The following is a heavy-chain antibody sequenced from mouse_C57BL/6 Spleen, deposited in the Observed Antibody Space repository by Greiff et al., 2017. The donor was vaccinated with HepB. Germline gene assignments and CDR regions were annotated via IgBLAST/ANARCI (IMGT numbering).Heavy chain of an antibody. CDR3: ARDYDSSNFDV. Sequence: EVHLVESEGGLVQPGSSMKLSCTASGFTFSDYYMAWVRQVPEKGLEWVANINYDGSSTYYLDSLNSRFIISRDNAKNILYLQMSSLKSEDTATYYCARDYDSSNFDVWGTGTTVTVSS. CDR2: INYDGSST. D-gene: IGHD2-4*01. J-gene: IGHJ1*03. CDR1: GFTFSDYY. V-gene: IGHV5-16*01.